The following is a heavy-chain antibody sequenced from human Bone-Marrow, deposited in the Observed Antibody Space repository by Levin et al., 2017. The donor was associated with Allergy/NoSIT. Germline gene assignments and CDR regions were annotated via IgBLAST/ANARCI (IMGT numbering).Heavy chain of an antibody. J-gene: IGHJ3*01. D-gene: IGHD3-22*01. CDR2: ISHDETSI. Sequence: PGGSLRLSCTVSGPLFSSFVLHWVRQAPGKGLEWVAVISHDETSIIYADSVKGRFTISKDNSKRTLYLQMDSLRHEDTAMYYCATAGRTSGYADAFEFWGQGTMLTVSS. CDR1: GPLFSSFV. CDR3: ATAGRTSGYADAFEF. V-gene: IGHV3-30*04.